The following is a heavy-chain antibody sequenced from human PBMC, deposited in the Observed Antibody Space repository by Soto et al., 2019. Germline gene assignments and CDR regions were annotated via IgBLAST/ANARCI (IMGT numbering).Heavy chain of an antibody. J-gene: IGHJ4*02. D-gene: IGHD3-10*01. CDR3: VRDLDGSGSYYTDY. V-gene: IGHV1-18*01. Sequence: QVHLVQSGVEVKKPGASVKVSCKAFGYNFINYGITWVRQAPGQGLEWMGWIRVHKGNTNYAQKFQGRVTMTTDTSTSTAYMELRSLRPDDTAVYYCVRDLDGSGSYYTDYWGPGTLVIVSS. CDR1: GYNFINYG. CDR2: IRVHKGNT.